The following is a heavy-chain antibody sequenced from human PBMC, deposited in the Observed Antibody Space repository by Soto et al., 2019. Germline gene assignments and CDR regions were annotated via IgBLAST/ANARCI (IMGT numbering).Heavy chain of an antibody. V-gene: IGHV4-34*01. CDR2: INHSGSA. D-gene: IGHD1-26*01. CDR3: ARGLISGSHYSGGWYYFDS. Sequence: PSETLSLTCTVSGCSINSYYWTWIRQTPGKGLQWIGQINHSGSANYNPSLKSRVTISVHTSNSQFSLELSSVTAADTAVYYCARGLISGSHYSGGWYYFDSWGQGTQVPVSS. CDR1: GCSINSYY. J-gene: IGHJ4*02.